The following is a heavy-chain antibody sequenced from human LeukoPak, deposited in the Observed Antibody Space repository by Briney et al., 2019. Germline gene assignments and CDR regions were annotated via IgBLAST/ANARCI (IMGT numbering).Heavy chain of an antibody. CDR1: GGSFSGYY. Sequence: SETLSLTCAVYGGSFSGYYWSWIRQPPGKGLEWIGEINHSGSTNYNPSLKSRVTISVDTSKNQFSLKLSSVTAADTAVYYCARGRPPYYDFWSGYLSYYYMDVWGKGTTVTVSS. J-gene: IGHJ6*03. CDR3: ARGRPPYYDFWSGYLSYYYMDV. CDR2: INHSGST. V-gene: IGHV4-34*01. D-gene: IGHD3-3*01.